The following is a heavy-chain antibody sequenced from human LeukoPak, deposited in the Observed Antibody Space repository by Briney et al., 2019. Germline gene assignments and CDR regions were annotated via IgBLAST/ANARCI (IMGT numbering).Heavy chain of an antibody. Sequence: GGSLRLSCAASGFIVSSNYMSWVRQAPGKGLEWVSVIYSGGNTYYADSVKGRFTISRDNSKNTLYLQMNSLRAEDTAVYYCARAFGGSYNIFAFDIWGQGTMVTVSS. V-gene: IGHV3-53*01. D-gene: IGHD1-26*01. CDR2: IYSGGNT. CDR3: ARAFGGSYNIFAFDI. CDR1: GFIVSSNY. J-gene: IGHJ3*02.